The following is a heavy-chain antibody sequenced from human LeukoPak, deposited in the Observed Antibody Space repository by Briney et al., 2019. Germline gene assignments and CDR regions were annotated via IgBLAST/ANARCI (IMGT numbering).Heavy chain of an antibody. CDR1: GYTFTSYY. CDR3: ARREFDNWNLAY. V-gene: IGHV1-18*04. D-gene: IGHD1-1*01. Sequence: GASVKVSCKASGYTFTSYYMHWVRQAPGQGLEWMGWISAYNGNTNYAQKLQGRVTMTTDTSTSTAYMELRSLRSDDTAVYYCARREFDNWNLAYWGQGTLVTVSS. J-gene: IGHJ4*02. CDR2: ISAYNGNT.